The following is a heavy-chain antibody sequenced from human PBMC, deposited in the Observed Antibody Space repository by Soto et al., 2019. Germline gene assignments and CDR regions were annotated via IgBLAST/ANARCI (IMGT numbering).Heavy chain of an antibody. Sequence: SETLSLTCTVSGGSISSGDYYWSWIRQPPGKGLEWIGYIYYSGSTYYNPSLKSRVTISVDTSKNQFSLKLSSVTAADTAVYYCARDTDYYYYYGMDVWGQGTTVT. V-gene: IGHV4-30-4*01. CDR1: GGSISSGDYY. J-gene: IGHJ6*02. CDR3: ARDTDYYYYYGMDV. CDR2: IYYSGST. D-gene: IGHD2-8*02.